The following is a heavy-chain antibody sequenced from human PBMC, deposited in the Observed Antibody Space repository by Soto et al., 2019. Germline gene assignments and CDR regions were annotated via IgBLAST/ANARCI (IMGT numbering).Heavy chain of an antibody. V-gene: IGHV3-49*04. CDR2: IRSKAYGGTT. J-gene: IGHJ6*02. Sequence: PGGSLRLSCTASGFTFGDYAMSWVRQAPGKGLEWVGFIRSKAYGGTTEYAASVKGRFTISRDDSKSIAYLQMNSLKTEDTAVYYCTRNIQQLAHYYYGMDVWGQGTTVTVSS. CDR1: GFTFGDYA. D-gene: IGHD6-13*01. CDR3: TRNIQQLAHYYYGMDV.